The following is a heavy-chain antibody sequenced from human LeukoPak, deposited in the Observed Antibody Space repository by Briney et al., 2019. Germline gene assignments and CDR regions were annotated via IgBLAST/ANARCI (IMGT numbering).Heavy chain of an antibody. J-gene: IGHJ5*02. D-gene: IGHD5-24*01. CDR3: ARGDGYPTPSRNWFDP. V-gene: IGHV1-69*01. CDR1: GGTFSSYA. Sequence: SVKVSCKASGGTFSSYAISWVRQAPGQGLEWMGAIIPIFGTANYAQKFQGRVTITADESTSTAYMELSSLRSEDTAVYYCARGDGYPTPSRNWFDPWGQGTLVTVSS. CDR2: IIPIFGTA.